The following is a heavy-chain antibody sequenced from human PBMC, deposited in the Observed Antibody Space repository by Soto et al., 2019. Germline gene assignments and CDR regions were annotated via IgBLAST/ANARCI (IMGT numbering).Heavy chain of an antibody. CDR1: GFTFRSYW. CDR3: VRDVSFDKYEGRFDY. V-gene: IGHV3-7*01. CDR2: IKQDGSEE. D-gene: IGHD2-2*01. J-gene: IGHJ4*02. Sequence: GGSLRLSCAASGFTFRSYWMSWVRQAPGKGLEWVANIKQDGSEEYYVDSVKGRFTISRSNAKNSLYLQMNSLRAEDTAVYHCVRDVSFDKYEGRFDYWGXGTRVTVSS.